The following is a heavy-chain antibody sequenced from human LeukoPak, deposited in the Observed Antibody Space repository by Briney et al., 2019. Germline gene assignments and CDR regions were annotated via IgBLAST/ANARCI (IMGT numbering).Heavy chain of an antibody. CDR3: ARVRPPNYGPLYYYYMDV. J-gene: IGHJ6*03. Sequence: PSETLSLTCTVSGGSISSYYWSWIRQPPGKGLEWIGYIYYSGSTNYNPSLKSRVTISVDTSKNQFSLKLSSVTAADTAVFYCARVRPPNYGPLYYYYMDVWGKGTTVTISS. CDR2: IYYSGST. D-gene: IGHD3-10*01. CDR1: GGSISSYY. V-gene: IGHV4-59*01.